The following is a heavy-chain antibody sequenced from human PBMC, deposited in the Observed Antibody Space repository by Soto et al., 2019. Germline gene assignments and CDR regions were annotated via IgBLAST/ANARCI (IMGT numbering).Heavy chain of an antibody. CDR3: ARGDGDILTLYGMDV. CDR2: IDPSDSYT. V-gene: IGHV5-10-1*01. J-gene: IGHJ6*02. D-gene: IGHD3-9*01. CDR1: GYSFTSYW. Sequence: PGESLKISCKGSGYSFTSYWISWVRQMPGKGLEWMGRIDPSDSYTNYSPSFQGHVTISADKSISTAYLQWSSLKASDTAMYYCARGDGDILTLYGMDVWGQGTTVTVS.